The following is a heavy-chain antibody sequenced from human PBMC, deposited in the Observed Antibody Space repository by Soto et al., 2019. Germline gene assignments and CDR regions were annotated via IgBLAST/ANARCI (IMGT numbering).Heavy chain of an antibody. J-gene: IGHJ4*02. CDR2: ISSSSSTI. D-gene: IGHD6-13*01. CDR3: ARSWYSSSWSRFDY. V-gene: IGHV3-48*01. Sequence: GGSLRLSCAASGFTFSSYSRNWVRQAPGKGLEWVSYISSSSSTIYYADSVKGRFTISRDNAKNSLYLQMNSLRAEDTAVYYCARSWYSSSWSRFDYWGQGTLVTVSS. CDR1: GFTFSSYS.